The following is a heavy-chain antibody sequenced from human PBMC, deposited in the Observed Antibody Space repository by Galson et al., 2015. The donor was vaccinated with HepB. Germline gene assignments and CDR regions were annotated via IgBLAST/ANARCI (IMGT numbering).Heavy chain of an antibody. CDR1: GGSFSGYY. CDR2: INHSGST. Sequence: SETLSLTCAVYGGSFSGYYWSWIRQPPGKGLEWIGEINHSGSTNYNPSLKSRVTISVDTSKNQFSLKLSSVTAADTAVYYCAHSYYDFWSGYYTKSRTNWFDPWGQGTLVTVSS. V-gene: IGHV4-34*01. D-gene: IGHD3-3*01. J-gene: IGHJ5*02. CDR3: AHSYYDFWSGYYTKSRTNWFDP.